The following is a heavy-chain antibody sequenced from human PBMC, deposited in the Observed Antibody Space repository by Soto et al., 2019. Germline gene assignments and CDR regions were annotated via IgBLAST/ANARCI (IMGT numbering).Heavy chain of an antibody. Sequence: QVQLVESGGGVVQPGRSLRLSWAASGSIFSGYAMHWVRRAQGKGLEWVAVIWYDGSNENYADSVKGRFTISRDNSKNTLYLQMNSLRAEDTAVYYCTRRFSDGWYSDYWGQGTLVTVSS. CDR3: TRRFSDGWYSDY. D-gene: IGHD6-19*01. J-gene: IGHJ4*02. V-gene: IGHV3-33*01. CDR2: IWYDGSNE. CDR1: GSIFSGYA.